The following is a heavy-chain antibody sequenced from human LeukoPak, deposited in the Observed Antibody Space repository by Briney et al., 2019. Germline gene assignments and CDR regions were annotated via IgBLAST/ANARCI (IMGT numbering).Heavy chain of an antibody. CDR3: ARGGIAVAGGLFDY. CDR2: INPNSGGT. Sequence: ASVKVSCKASGYTFTGYYMHWVRQAPGQGLEWMGWINPNSGGTSYAQKFQGRVTMTRDTSTSTVYMELSSLRSEDTAVYYCARGGIAVAGGLFDYWGQGTLVTVSS. CDR1: GYTFTGYY. V-gene: IGHV1-2*02. J-gene: IGHJ4*02. D-gene: IGHD6-19*01.